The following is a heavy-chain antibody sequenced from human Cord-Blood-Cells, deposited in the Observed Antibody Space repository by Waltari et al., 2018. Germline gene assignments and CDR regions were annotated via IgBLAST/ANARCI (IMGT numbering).Heavy chain of an antibody. CDR1: GYSISSGYY. V-gene: IGHV4-38-2*02. CDR3: ARDLSWSNSGWYGGYDY. D-gene: IGHD6-19*01. J-gene: IGHJ4*02. CDR2: IYHSGST. Sequence: QVQLQASGPGLVKPSETLSLTCAVSGYSISSGYYLGWIRQPPGKGLEWIGSIYHSGSTYYNPSLKIRVTISVDTSKNQFSLKLSSVTAADTAVYYCARDLSWSNSGWYGGYDYWGQGTLVTVSS.